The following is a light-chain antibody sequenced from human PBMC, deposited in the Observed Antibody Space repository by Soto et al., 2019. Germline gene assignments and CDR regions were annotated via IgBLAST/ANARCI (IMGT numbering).Light chain of an antibody. J-gene: IGKJ4*01. Sequence: IRMTQSPAALSASTGDRVTITCRASQGISSYLAWYQQKPGKAPKLLIYAASTLQSGVPSRFSGSGSGTDFTLTISCLQSEDFATYCCQQYYSYPLTFAGGTKVDI. CDR2: AAS. CDR1: QGISSY. V-gene: IGKV1-8*01. CDR3: QQYYSYPLT.